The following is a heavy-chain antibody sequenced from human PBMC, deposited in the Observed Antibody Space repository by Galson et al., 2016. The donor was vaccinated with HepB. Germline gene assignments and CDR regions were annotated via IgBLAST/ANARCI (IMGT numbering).Heavy chain of an antibody. CDR2: ISGRGTIV. CDR1: GFTFSNYY. Sequence: SLRLSCAGYGFTFSNYYMSWIRQSPGKGLEWIASISGRGTIVKYADSVKGRFSVSRDNAGESLFVQMTTLSAEDTASYECARPTGGGWGPLSHWGQGNLVTVSS. D-gene: IGHD6-19*01. CDR3: ARPTGGGWGPLSH. V-gene: IGHV3-11*04. J-gene: IGHJ4*02.